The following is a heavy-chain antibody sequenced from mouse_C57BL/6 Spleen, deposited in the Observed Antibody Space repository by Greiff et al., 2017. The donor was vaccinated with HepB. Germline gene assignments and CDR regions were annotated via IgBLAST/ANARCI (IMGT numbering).Heavy chain of an antibody. J-gene: IGHJ2*01. D-gene: IGHD1-1*01. CDR2: IDPSDSYT. Sequence: VQLQQPGAELVKPGASVKLSCKASGYTFTSYWMQWVKQRPGQGLEWIGEIDPSDSYTNYNQKFQGKATLTVDTSTSTAYMQLSSLTSEDSAVYYCARVDYYGGSCGVDYWGKGTTLTVSS. CDR3: ARVDYYGGSCGVDY. CDR1: GYTFTSYW. V-gene: IGHV1-50*01.